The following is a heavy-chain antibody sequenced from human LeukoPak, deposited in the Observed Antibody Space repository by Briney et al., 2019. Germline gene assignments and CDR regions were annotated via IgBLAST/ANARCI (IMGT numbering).Heavy chain of an antibody. V-gene: IGHV3-30*02. J-gene: IGHJ4*02. D-gene: IGHD1-26*01. CDR1: GFTFSNYG. CDR2: IRYDGSDK. Sequence: PGGSLRLSCAASGFTFSNYGMHWVRQAPGKGLDWLSFIRYDGSDKYYANSVKGRFTISRDNSKKKVYLQMNSLRVEDTAMYYCAKDSWEVGATSEIDYWGQGTLVTVSS. CDR3: AKDSWEVGATSEIDY.